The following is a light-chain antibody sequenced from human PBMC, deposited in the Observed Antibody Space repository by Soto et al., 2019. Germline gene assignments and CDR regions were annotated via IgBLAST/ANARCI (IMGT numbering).Light chain of an antibody. V-gene: IGKV3-11*01. CDR2: DAS. Sequence: EIVLTQSPDTLSLSPGERATLSCRASQSVTTYLAWYQQKPGQAPRLLIYDASNRATGIPARFSGSGSGTDFTLTISSLEPEDFAVYFCQQRSSWPLTFGGGTKVDIK. J-gene: IGKJ4*02. CDR3: QQRSSWPLT. CDR1: QSVTTY.